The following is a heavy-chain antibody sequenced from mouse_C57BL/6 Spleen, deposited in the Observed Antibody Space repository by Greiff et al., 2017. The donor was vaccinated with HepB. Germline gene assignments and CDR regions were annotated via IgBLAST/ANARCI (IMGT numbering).Heavy chain of an antibody. CDR2: ISSGGSYT. D-gene: IGHD1-1*01. CDR3: ARFPTTAVAGDWYFDV. Sequence: EVKLMESGGDLVKPGGSLKLSCAASGFTFSSYGMSWVRQTPDKRLEWVATISSGGSYTYYPDSVKGRFTISRDNAKNTLYLQMSSLKSEDTAMYYCARFPTTAVAGDWYFDVWGTGTTVTVSS. J-gene: IGHJ1*03. V-gene: IGHV5-6*01. CDR1: GFTFSSYG.